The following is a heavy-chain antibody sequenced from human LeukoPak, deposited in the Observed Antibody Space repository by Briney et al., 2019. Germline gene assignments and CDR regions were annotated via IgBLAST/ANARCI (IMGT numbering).Heavy chain of an antibody. CDR1: GFTFSTYE. CDR2: ITSSGSTT. CDR3: ARVYTYGLPGGYFDY. J-gene: IGHJ4*02. V-gene: IGHV3-48*03. D-gene: IGHD5-24*01. Sequence: GGSLRLSCAASGFTFSTYEMNWVRQAPGKGLEWLSYITSSGSTTYYADSVKGRFTISRDNAKNSLFLQMNSLRAEDTAVYYCARVYTYGLPGGYFDYWGQGTLVTVSS.